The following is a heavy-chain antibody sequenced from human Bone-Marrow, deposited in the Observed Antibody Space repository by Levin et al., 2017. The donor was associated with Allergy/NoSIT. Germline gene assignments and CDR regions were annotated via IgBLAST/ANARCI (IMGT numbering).Heavy chain of an antibody. J-gene: IGHJ5*02. CDR3: TTVTTRIAAHSLDSWFDP. CDR2: IKSKTDGGTT. V-gene: IGHV3-15*01. D-gene: IGHD6-6*01. Sequence: GGSLRLSCAASGFTFSNAWMSWVRQAPGKGLEWVGRIKSKTDGGTTDYAAPVKGRFTISRDDSKNTLYLQMNSLKTEDTAVYYCTTVTTRIAAHSLDSWFDPWGQGTLVTVSS. CDR1: GFTFSNAW.